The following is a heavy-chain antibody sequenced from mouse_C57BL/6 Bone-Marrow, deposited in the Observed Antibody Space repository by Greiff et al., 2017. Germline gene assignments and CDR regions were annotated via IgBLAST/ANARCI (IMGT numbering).Heavy chain of an antibody. V-gene: IGHV1-55*01. CDR2: IYPGSGST. CDR1: GYTFTSYW. CDR3: ATDIWYFDV. J-gene: IGHJ1*03. Sequence: VKLQQPGAELVKPGASVKMSCKASGYTFTSYWITWVKQRPGQGLEWIGDIYPGSGSTNYNAKFKSKATLTVDTASSTAYLQLSSLTSEDSAVYYCATDIWYFDVWGTGTTVTVSS.